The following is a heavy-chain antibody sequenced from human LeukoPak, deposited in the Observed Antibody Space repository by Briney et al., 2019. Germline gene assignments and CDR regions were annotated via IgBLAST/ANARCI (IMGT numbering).Heavy chain of an antibody. CDR2: IYPGDSDT. V-gene: IGHV5-51*01. D-gene: IGHD3-16*02. CDR3: ARPPIYDYVWGSYRDY. Sequence: GESLKISCKGSGYSFNTYWIGWVRQMLGKGLEWMGIIYPGDSDTKYSPSFQGQVTISADKSISTAYLQWSSLKASDTAMYYCARPPIYDYVWGSYRDYWGQGTLVTVSS. J-gene: IGHJ4*02. CDR1: GYSFNTYW.